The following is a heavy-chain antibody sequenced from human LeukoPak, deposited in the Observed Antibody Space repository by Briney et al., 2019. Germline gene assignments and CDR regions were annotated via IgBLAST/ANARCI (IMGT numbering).Heavy chain of an antibody. CDR2: INHSGST. D-gene: IGHD1-26*01. J-gene: IGHJ4*02. CDR1: GGSFSGYY. V-gene: IGHV4-34*01. Sequence: SETLSLTCAVYGGSFSGYYWSWIRQPPGKGLEWIGEINHSGSTNYNPSLKSRVTISVDTSKNQFSLKLSSVTAADTAVYYCAGKIVGALFYWGQGTLVTVSS. CDR3: AGKIVGALFY.